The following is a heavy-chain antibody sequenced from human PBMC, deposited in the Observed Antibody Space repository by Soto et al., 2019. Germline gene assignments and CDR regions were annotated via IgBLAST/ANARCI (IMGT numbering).Heavy chain of an antibody. CDR3: ARDHSDSGSYMVDY. Sequence: GGSLRLSCAASGFTFSSYNMNWVRQAPGKGLEWVSYISSSSSTIYYADSVKGRFTISRDNAKNSLYLQMNSLRNEDTAVYYCARDHSDSGSYMVDYWGQGTLVTVSS. CDR1: GFTFSSYN. V-gene: IGHV3-48*02. J-gene: IGHJ4*02. D-gene: IGHD1-26*01. CDR2: ISSSSSTI.